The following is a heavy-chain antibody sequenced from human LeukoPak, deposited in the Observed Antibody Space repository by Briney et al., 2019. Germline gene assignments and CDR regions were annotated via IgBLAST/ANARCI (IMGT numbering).Heavy chain of an antibody. D-gene: IGHD3-22*01. CDR3: ARAGYYDSSGYHVGIDY. J-gene: IGHJ4*02. V-gene: IGHV3-53*01. Sequence: GGSLRLSCAASGFTASSNYMSWVRQAPGKGLEWVSVIYSGGSTYYADSVKGRFTISRDNSKNTLYLQMNSLRAEDTAVYYCARAGYYDSSGYHVGIDYWGQGTLVTVSS. CDR2: IYSGGST. CDR1: GFTASSNY.